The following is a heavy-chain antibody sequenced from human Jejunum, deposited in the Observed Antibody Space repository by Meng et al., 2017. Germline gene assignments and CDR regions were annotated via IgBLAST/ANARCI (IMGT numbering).Heavy chain of an antibody. CDR3: ATWGY. CDR2: IKQDGSEK. CDR1: GFPMNTYW. Sequence: GESLKISCEASGFPMNTYWMHWVRQAAGKGLEWVAKIKQDGSEKYYVDSVKGRFTISRDNAKSSVYLEMNTLRVEDTAIYYCATWGYWGQEALVTVSS. J-gene: IGHJ4*02. D-gene: IGHD3-16*01. V-gene: IGHV3-7*01.